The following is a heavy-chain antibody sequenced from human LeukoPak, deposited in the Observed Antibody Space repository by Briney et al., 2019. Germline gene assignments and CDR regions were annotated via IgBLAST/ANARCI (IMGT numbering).Heavy chain of an antibody. CDR1: GGSIRNDY. J-gene: IGHJ4*02. D-gene: IGHD3-22*01. Sequence: ASETLSLTCAVSGGSIRNDYWSWIRQPPGKGLEWIGYIYYSGSTNYNPSLKSRVTMSVDTSKNQFSLKLSSVTAADTAVYYCARRTAIDSSGYGFDYWGQGTLVTVSS. V-gene: IGHV4-59*08. CDR3: ARRTAIDSSGYGFDY. CDR2: IYYSGST.